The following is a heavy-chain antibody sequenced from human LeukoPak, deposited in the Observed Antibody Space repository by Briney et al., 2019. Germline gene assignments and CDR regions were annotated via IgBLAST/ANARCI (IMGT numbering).Heavy chain of an antibody. V-gene: IGHV4-59*01. D-gene: IGHD5-12*01. Sequence: SETLSLTCTVSGGSISSYYWSWIRQPPGKGLEWIGYVYYSGSTNYNPSLKSRVTISVDTSKNQFSLKLSSVTAADTAVYYCAREESGRLFDYWGQGTLVTVSS. J-gene: IGHJ4*02. CDR2: VYYSGST. CDR1: GGSISSYY. CDR3: AREESGRLFDY.